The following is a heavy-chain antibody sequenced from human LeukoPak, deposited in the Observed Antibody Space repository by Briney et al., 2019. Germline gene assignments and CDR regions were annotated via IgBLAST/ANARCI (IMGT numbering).Heavy chain of an antibody. D-gene: IGHD3-22*01. V-gene: IGHV3-21*01. Sequence: PGGSLRLSCAASGFTFSSYSMNWVRQAPGKGLEWVSSISSSSSYIYYADSVKGRFTISRDNAKNSLYLQMNSLRAEDTAVYYCARGEYYDSSGYYRGKNAFDIWGQGTMVTVSS. CDR2: ISSSSSYI. CDR1: GFTFSSYS. J-gene: IGHJ3*02. CDR3: ARGEYYDSSGYYRGKNAFDI.